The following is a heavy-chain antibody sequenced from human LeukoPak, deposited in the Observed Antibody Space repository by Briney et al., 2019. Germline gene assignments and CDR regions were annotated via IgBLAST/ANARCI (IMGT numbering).Heavy chain of an antibody. Sequence: ASVKVSCKASGYTFTSYYMHWVRQAPGQGLEWMGLINPTGGSTGYAQKLQGRVTMTTDTSTSTAYMELRSLRSDDTAVYYCARAGAAAGTLDYWGQGTLVTVSS. V-gene: IGHV1-46*01. CDR3: ARAGAAAGTLDY. CDR2: INPTGGST. D-gene: IGHD6-13*01. CDR1: GYTFTSYY. J-gene: IGHJ4*02.